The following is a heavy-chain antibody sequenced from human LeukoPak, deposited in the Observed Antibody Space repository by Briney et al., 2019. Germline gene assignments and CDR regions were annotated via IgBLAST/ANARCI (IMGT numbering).Heavy chain of an antibody. D-gene: IGHD2-2*01. Sequence: GGSLRLSCAAPGFTFSSYAMSWVRQAPGKGLEWVSAISGSGGSTYYADSVKGRFTISRDNSKNTLYLQMNSLRAEDTAVYYCARAKVVVVPAAMDHYYYYYMDVWGKGTTVTVSS. V-gene: IGHV3-23*01. CDR3: ARAKVVVVPAAMDHYYYYYMDV. CDR2: ISGSGGST. CDR1: GFTFSSYA. J-gene: IGHJ6*03.